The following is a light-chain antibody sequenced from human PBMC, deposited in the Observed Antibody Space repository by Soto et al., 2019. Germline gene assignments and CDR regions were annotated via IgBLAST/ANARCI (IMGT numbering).Light chain of an antibody. CDR2: GAS. CDR1: QSVSSN. CDR3: QQYNNWFPGT. J-gene: IGKJ1*01. V-gene: IGKV3-15*01. Sequence: EIVMTQSPATLSVSLGERATLSCRASQSVSSNLAWYQQKPGQAPKLLIDGASTRATGIPSRFSGSGSGTEFTLTISSLQSEDFAVYYCQQYNNWFPGTFGQGTKVDIK.